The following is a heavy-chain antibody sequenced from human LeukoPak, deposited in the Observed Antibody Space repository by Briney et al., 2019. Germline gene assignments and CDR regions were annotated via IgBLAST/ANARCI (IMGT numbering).Heavy chain of an antibody. Sequence: GSLRLSCATSGFTFSNAWMNWVRQAPGKGLEWIGEINHSGSTNYNPSLKSRVTISVDTSKNQFSLKLSSVTAADTAVYYCARGPFYYYDSSGHDYWGQGTLVTVSS. CDR1: GFTFSNAW. V-gene: IGHV4-34*01. CDR2: INHSGST. J-gene: IGHJ4*02. CDR3: ARGPFYYYDSSGHDY. D-gene: IGHD3-22*01.